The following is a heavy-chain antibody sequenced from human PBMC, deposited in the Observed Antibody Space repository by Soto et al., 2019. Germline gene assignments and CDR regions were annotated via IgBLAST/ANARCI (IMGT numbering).Heavy chain of an antibody. CDR2: INHSGST. J-gene: IGHJ3*02. Sequence: QVQLQQWGAGLLKPSETLSLTCAVYGGSFSGYYWSWIRQPPGKGLEWIGEINHSGSTNYNPSLKSRVTISVDTSKNQFSLKLSSVTAADTAVYYCARRSELLLLERAFDIWGQGTMVTVSS. D-gene: IGHD2-15*01. CDR1: GGSFSGYY. CDR3: ARRSELLLLERAFDI. V-gene: IGHV4-34*01.